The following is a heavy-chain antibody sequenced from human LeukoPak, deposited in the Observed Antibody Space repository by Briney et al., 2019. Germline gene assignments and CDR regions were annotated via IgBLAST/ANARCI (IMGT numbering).Heavy chain of an antibody. CDR1: GFTFSSYA. CDR2: IGGSGGST. Sequence: GGSLRLSCAASGFTFSSYAMSWVRQAPGKGLEWVSAIGGSGGSTYYADSVKGRFTISRDNSKNTLYLQMNSLRAEDTAVYYCAKGEDCSSTSCYTPDYWGQGTLVTVSS. CDR3: AKGEDCSSTSCYTPDY. V-gene: IGHV3-23*01. J-gene: IGHJ4*02. D-gene: IGHD2-2*02.